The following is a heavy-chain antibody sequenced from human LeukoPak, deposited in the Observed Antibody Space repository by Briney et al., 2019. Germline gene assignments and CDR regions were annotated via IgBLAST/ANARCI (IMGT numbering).Heavy chain of an antibody. CDR3: ARDERFCNGDNHYPDLGY. CDR2: INPNTGDT. Sequence: ASVKVSCKASGYTFTGYYLFWVRQAPGQGLEWMGWINPNTGDTRYGQKFQGRVTLTKDTSIRTTYMELSSLRSDDTAVYYCARDERFCNGDNHYPDLGYWGQGTLVTVSS. V-gene: IGHV1-2*02. CDR1: GYTFTGYY. D-gene: IGHD2-15*01. J-gene: IGHJ4*02.